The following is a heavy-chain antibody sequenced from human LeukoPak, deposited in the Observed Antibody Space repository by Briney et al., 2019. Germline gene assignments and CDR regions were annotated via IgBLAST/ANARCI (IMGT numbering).Heavy chain of an antibody. CDR3: ARTPVPQSFDY. V-gene: IGHV4-59*01. J-gene: IGHJ4*02. Sequence: SETLSLTCTVSGGSISSYYWSWIRQPPGKGLEWIGYIYYSGSTNYNPSLKSRVTISVDTSKNQFSLKLSSVTAADTAVYYSARTPVPQSFDYWGQGTLVTVSS. CDR2: IYYSGST. CDR1: GGSISSYY.